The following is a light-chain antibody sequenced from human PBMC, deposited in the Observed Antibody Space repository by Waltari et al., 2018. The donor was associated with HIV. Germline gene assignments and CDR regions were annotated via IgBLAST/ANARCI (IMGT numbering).Light chain of an antibody. CDR2: DAS. V-gene: IGKV3-11*01. CDR1: QSVSSF. Sequence: EIVLTQSPATLSSSLGARATLSCRASQSVSSFLAWFQQKPGQAPRLLIADASTRATGIPASFSGSGAGTDFTLTISSLEPEDFAVYYCQQRSDWPRLTFGGGTKVEIK. CDR3: QQRSDWPRLT. J-gene: IGKJ4*01.